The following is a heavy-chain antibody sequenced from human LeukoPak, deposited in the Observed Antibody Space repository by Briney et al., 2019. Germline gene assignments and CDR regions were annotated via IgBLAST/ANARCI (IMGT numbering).Heavy chain of an antibody. CDR2: ITRSSNSI. Sequence: GESLRLSCVTSGFSFSTYSMSWVRQSPGKGLEWVSAITRSSNSIYYADAVKGRFTISRDNAKRSVYLQMNSLRVEDTAIYYCTSELYFSDGSGLWGPGTVVTVSS. V-gene: IGHV3-21*01. CDR3: TSELYFSDGSGL. CDR1: GFSFSTYS. J-gene: IGHJ3*01. D-gene: IGHD3-22*01.